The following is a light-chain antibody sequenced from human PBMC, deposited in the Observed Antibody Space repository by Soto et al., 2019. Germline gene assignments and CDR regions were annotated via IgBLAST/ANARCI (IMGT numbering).Light chain of an antibody. Sequence: QSALTQPASVSGSPGQSITISCTGTSSDVGGYNYVSWYQQHPGKAPKFMIYDVSSRPSGVSNRFSGSKSGNTASLTISGLQAEDEADYYCCSYTTSNTRQIVFGTGTKVTV. CDR3: CSYTTSNTRQIV. CDR1: SSDVGGYNY. V-gene: IGLV2-14*03. J-gene: IGLJ1*01. CDR2: DVS.